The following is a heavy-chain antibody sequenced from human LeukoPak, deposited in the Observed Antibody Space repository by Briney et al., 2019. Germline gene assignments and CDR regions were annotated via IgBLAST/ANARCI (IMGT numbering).Heavy chain of an antibody. CDR2: ISGSGAST. D-gene: IGHD3-10*01. V-gene: IGHV3-23*01. CDR1: GLTFRTYG. J-gene: IGHJ4*02. CDR3: AKDRGWFGGSLANFDY. Sequence: PGGSLRLSCAASGLTFRTYGMSWVRQAPGKGLEWVSAISGSGASTYYADSVKGRFTISRDNSKNTLYVQMNILRAEDTAVYYCAKDRGWFGGSLANFDYWGQGTLVTVSS.